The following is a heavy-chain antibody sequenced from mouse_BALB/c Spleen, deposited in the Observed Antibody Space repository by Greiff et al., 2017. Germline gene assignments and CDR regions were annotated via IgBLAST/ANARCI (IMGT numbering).Heavy chain of an antibody. CDR3: ARRGDGYYFYAMDY. CDR1: GYTFTSYW. Sequence: QVQLQQPGAELVKPGASVKLSCKASGYTFTSYWMHWVKQRPGQGLEWIGEINPSNGRTNYNEKFKSKATLTVDKSSSTAYMQLSSLTSEDSAVYYCARRGDGYYFYAMDYWGQGTSVTVSS. J-gene: IGHJ4*01. D-gene: IGHD2-3*01. CDR2: INPSNGRT. V-gene: IGHV1S81*02.